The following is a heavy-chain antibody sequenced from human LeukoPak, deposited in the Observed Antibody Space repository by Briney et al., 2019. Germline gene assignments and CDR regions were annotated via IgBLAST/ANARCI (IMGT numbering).Heavy chain of an antibody. CDR1: GFTFSSYR. Sequence: GGSLRLSCAASGFTFSSYRMIWVSQAPGKGLEWVSSISTIVGSIYYADSVKGRFTISRDNAESSLYLQMDSLRAEDTAVYYCARIGLDRENDYWGQGTLVTVSS. CDR2: ISTIVGSI. D-gene: IGHD3-16*01. CDR3: ARIGLDRENDY. V-gene: IGHV3-21*01. J-gene: IGHJ4*02.